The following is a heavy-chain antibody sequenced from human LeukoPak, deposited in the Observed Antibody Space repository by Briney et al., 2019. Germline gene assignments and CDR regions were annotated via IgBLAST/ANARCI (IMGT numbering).Heavy chain of an antibody. J-gene: IGHJ4*02. CDR3: AKGYYDYVWGSYYFDY. CDR1: GFAFSSYA. V-gene: IGHV3-23*01. CDR2: ISGSGGST. Sequence: GGSLRLSCAASGFAFSSYAMSWVRQAPGKGLEWVSAISGSGGSTYYADSVKGRFTISRDNSRDTLYLQMNSLRAEDTAVYYCAKGYYDYVWGSYYFDYWGQGTLVTVSS. D-gene: IGHD3-16*01.